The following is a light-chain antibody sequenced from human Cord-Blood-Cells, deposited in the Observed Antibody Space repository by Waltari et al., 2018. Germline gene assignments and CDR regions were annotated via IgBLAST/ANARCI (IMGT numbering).Light chain of an antibody. Sequence: QSVLTQPPSVSGAPGQRVTISCTGSSSNIGAGYDVHWYPQLPGTAPKLLMYGNSTRPSGVAARFSGAKSGASASLAITGLQAEDEADYYCQSYDSSLSGSVFGGGTKLTGL. CDR3: QSYDSSLSGSV. V-gene: IGLV1-40*01. CDR2: GNS. J-gene: IGLJ2*01. CDR1: SSNIGAGYD.